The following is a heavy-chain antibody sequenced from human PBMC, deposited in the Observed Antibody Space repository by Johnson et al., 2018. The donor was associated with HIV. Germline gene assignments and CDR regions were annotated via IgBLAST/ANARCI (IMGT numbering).Heavy chain of an antibody. D-gene: IGHD2/OR15-2a*01. CDR1: GFTVSSNY. V-gene: IGHV3-53*01. J-gene: IGHJ3*02. CDR2: IYSGGRT. Sequence: VQLVESGGGLIQPGGSLRLSCAASGFTVSSNYMSWVRQAPGKGLEWVSVIYSGGRTYYDDSVKGRFTISRDNSRNTLYLQMNSLRVEDTALYYCAKVLLPQDAFDIWGQGTMVTVSS. CDR3: AKVLLPQDAFDI.